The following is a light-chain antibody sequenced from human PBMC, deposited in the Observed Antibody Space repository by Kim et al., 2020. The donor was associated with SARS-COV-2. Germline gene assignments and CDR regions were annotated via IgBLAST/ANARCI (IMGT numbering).Light chain of an antibody. V-gene: IGKV3-20*01. Sequence: EIVLTQSPGPLSLSPGERATLSCRASQSVSSSYLAWYQQKPGQAPRLLIYGASSRATGIPDRFSGSGSGTDFTLTISRLEPEDFAVYYCQQYGSSLGLTLGGGTKVDIK. CDR3: QQYGSSLGLT. CDR1: QSVSSSY. J-gene: IGKJ4*01. CDR2: GAS.